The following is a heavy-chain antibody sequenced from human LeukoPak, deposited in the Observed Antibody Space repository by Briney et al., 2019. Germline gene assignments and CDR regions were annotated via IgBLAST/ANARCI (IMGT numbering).Heavy chain of an antibody. D-gene: IGHD2-15*01. CDR2: IYYSGST. Sequence: SEALSLTCAVYGGSFSGYYWSWIRQPPGKGLEWIGYIYYSGSTNYNPSLKSRVTISVDTSKNQFSLKLSSVTAADTAVYYCARSVEGYCSGGSCYSYYYYMDVWGKGTTVTVSS. CDR3: ARSVEGYCSGGSCYSYYYYMDV. CDR1: GGSFSGYY. V-gene: IGHV4-59*01. J-gene: IGHJ6*03.